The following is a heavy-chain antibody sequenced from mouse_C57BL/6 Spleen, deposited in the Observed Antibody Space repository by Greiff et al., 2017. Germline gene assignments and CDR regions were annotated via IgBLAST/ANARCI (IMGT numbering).Heavy chain of an antibody. CDR3: ARDGDYYSNFDWYFDV. V-gene: IGHV1-55*01. Sequence: QVQLQQPGAELVKPGASVKMSCKASGYTFTSYWITWVKQRPGQGLEWIGDIYPGSGSTNYNEKFKSKATLTVDTSSSTAYMQLSSLTSEDSAVYYCARDGDYYSNFDWYFDVWGTGTTVTVSS. CDR2: IYPGSGST. J-gene: IGHJ1*03. CDR1: GYTFTSYW. D-gene: IGHD2-5*01.